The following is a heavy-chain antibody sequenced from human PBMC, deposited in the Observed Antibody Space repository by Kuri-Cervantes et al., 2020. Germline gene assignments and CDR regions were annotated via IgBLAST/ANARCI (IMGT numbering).Heavy chain of an antibody. CDR1: GFTVSSNY. D-gene: IGHD5-12*01. J-gene: IGHJ4*02. V-gene: IGHV3-53*01. CDR3: ARDSGYVGFDY. CDR2: IYSGGST. Sequence: GGSLRLSCAASGFTVSSNYMSWVRQAPGKGLEWVSVIYSGGSTYYADSVKGRFTISRDNSKDTLYLQMNSLRAEDTAVYYCARDSGYVGFDYWGQGTLVTVSS.